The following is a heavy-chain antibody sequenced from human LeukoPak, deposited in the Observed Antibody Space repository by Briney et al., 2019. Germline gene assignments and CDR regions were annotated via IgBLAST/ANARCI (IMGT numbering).Heavy chain of an antibody. CDR1: GGSFSGYY. J-gene: IGHJ4*02. CDR2: MYYSGST. V-gene: IGHV4-34*01. D-gene: IGHD3-10*01. Sequence: PSETLSLTCAVYGGSFSGYYWSWIRQPPGKGLEWIGSMYYSGSTYYNPSLKSRVTISVDTSKNQFSLKLSSATAADTAVYYCARDPMGSGSYSFSHFDYWGQGTLVTVSS. CDR3: ARDPMGSGSYSFSHFDY.